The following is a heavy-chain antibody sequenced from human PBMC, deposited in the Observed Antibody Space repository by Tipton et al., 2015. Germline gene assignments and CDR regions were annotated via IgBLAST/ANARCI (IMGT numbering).Heavy chain of an antibody. CDR2: IKSKTFGETQ. Sequence: SLRLSCAASGFNFYDAWMTWARQSPGKGPEWVGLIKSKTFGETQDYAPSVQGRFFMSRDDSTNTMYLQMNSLKVEDTAVYYCVHGSGYYVDWGQGTLVTVSS. J-gene: IGHJ4*02. D-gene: IGHD3-22*01. CDR3: VHGSGYYVD. CDR1: GFNFYDAW. V-gene: IGHV3-15*01.